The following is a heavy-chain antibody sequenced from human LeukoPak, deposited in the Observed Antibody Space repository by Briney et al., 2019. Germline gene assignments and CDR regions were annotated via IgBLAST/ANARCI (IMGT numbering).Heavy chain of an antibody. CDR1: GGSFSGYY. V-gene: IGHV4-34*01. CDR3: ARGQRSGKDAFDI. Sequence: SETLSLTCAVYGGSFSGYYWSWIRQPPGKGLEWIGEINHSGSTNYNPSLKSRVTISVDTSKNQFSLKLSSVTAADTAVYYCARGQRSGKDAFDIWGQGTMVTVSS. D-gene: IGHD2-15*01. J-gene: IGHJ3*02. CDR2: INHSGST.